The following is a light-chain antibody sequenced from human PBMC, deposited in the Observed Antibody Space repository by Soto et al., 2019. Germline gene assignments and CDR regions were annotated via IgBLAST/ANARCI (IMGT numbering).Light chain of an antibody. CDR2: KAS. CDR1: QSISSW. Sequence: DIQMTQYPSTLSASVGDRVTITCRASQSISSWLAWYQQKPGKAPKLLIYKASSLESGVPSRFSGSGPGTEFTLTISSLQPDDFATYYCQQYNSYWTFGQGTKVDIK. V-gene: IGKV1-5*03. CDR3: QQYNSYWT. J-gene: IGKJ1*01.